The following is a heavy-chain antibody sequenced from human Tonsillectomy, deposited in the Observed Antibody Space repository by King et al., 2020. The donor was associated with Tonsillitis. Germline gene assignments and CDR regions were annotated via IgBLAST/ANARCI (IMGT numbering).Heavy chain of an antibody. Sequence: LQLQESGPGLVKPSETLSLTCNVSGGSISSGFYYWGWVRQPPGKGLEWIGSIYYSGGTYYNPSLKSRVTISADTSKNQFSLNLSSVTAADTAVYFCARQMGVAGTNFDSWGQGTLVTVSS. CDR2: IYYSGGT. D-gene: IGHD6-19*01. J-gene: IGHJ4*02. V-gene: IGHV4-39*01. CDR1: GGSISSGFYY. CDR3: ARQMGVAGTNFDS.